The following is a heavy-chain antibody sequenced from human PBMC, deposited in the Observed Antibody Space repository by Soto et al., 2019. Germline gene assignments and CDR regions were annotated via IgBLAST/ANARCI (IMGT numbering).Heavy chain of an antibody. CDR3: ARGSRYSNY. CDR2: ISYDGSNK. V-gene: IGHV3-30*03. D-gene: IGHD3-9*01. J-gene: IGHJ4*02. Sequence: GGSLRLSCAASGFTFSSYGMHWVRQAPGKGLEWVAVISYDGSNKYYADSVKGRFTISRDNAKNTLYLQMNSLTAEDTAVYYCARGSRYSNYWGQGTRVTVSS. CDR1: GFTFSSYG.